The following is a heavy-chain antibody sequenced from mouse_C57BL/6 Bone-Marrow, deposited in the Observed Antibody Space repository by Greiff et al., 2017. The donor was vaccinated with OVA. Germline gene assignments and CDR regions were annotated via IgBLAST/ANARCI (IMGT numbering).Heavy chain of an antibody. V-gene: IGHV1-7*01. J-gene: IGHJ4*01. CDR1: GYPFTSYW. Sequence: QVQLQQSGAELAKPGASVKLSCKASGYPFTSYWMHWVKQRPGPGLEWIGYINPSSGYTKYHPKFKDKATVTADKSSSTAYMQLSSLTYEDSAVYYCARGNGKRRNAMDYWGQGTSVTVSS. D-gene: IGHD2-1*01. CDR3: ARGNGKRRNAMDY. CDR2: INPSSGYT.